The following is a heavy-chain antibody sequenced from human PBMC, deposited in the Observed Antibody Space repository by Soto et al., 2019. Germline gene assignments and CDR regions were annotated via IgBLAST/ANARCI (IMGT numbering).Heavy chain of an antibody. J-gene: IGHJ5*02. CDR3: ARDQGVVLTADSWFDP. D-gene: IGHD2-21*02. Sequence: SETLSVTCTVSGGSITDYSWVWIRQPAGKGLEWIGRIFSSGSTNYNPSLKGRITMSLDTSKNQFSLKLNSATATDTAVYFCARDQGVVLTADSWFDPWGQGILVTVSS. CDR1: GGSITDYS. CDR2: IFSSGST. V-gene: IGHV4-4*07.